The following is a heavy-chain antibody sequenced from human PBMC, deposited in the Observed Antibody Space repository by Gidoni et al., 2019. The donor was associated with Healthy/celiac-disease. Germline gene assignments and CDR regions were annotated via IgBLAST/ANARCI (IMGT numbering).Heavy chain of an antibody. V-gene: IGHV3-23*01. CDR1: GFTFSSYA. CDR2: ISGSGGST. D-gene: IGHD2-2*01. Sequence: EVQLLESGGGLVQPGGSLRLACAASGFTFSSYAMSWVRQAPGKGLEWVSAISGSGGSTYYADSVKGRFTISRDNSKNTLYLQMNSLRAEDTAVYYCAKGILSTGLFDYWGQGTLVTVSS. CDR3: AKGILSTGLFDY. J-gene: IGHJ4*02.